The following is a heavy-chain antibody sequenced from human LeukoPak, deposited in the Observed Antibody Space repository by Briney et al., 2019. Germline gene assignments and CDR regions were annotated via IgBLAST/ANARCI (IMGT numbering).Heavy chain of an antibody. V-gene: IGHV1-46*01. J-gene: IGHJ4*02. D-gene: IGHD6-19*01. CDR1: GDTFTSYF. CDR3: ARQGAYSSAIGMGY. CDR2: INPSGGGT. Sequence: GASVKVSCKASGDTFTSYFMYWVRQAPGQGLEWMGMINPSGGGTSYAQKFQGRVTMTRDTSTRTVYVEVSSLKPEDTAVYYCARQGAYSSAIGMGYWGQGTLVTVSS.